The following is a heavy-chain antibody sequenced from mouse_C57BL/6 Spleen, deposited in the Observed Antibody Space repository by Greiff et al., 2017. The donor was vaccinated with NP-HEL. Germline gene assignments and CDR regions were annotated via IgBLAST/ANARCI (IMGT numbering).Heavy chain of an antibody. J-gene: IGHJ2*01. V-gene: IGHV5-4*01. Sequence: EVNVVESGGGLVKPGGSLKLSCAASGFTFSSYAMSWVRQTPEKRLEWVATISDGGSYTYYPDNVKGRFTISRDNAKNNLYLQMSHLKSEDTAMYYCAREDDSYFDYWGQGTTLTVSS. D-gene: IGHD2-4*01. CDR2: ISDGGSYT. CDR1: GFTFSSYA. CDR3: AREDDSYFDY.